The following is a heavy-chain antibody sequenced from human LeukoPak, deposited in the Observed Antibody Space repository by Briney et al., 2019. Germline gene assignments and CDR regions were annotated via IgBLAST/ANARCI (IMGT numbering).Heavy chain of an antibody. CDR2: VYYSGTT. Sequence: SETLSLTCTVSGGSLSGHYWNWIRQPPGQGLEWVAYVYYSGTTNANPSLKSRVTISADTSKNQSSLKLDSVTAADTAVYYCARGRVVRGGLEGYAFDIWGQGAMVTVSS. J-gene: IGHJ3*02. V-gene: IGHV4-59*11. CDR3: ARGRVVRGGLEGYAFDI. D-gene: IGHD6-6*01. CDR1: GGSLSGHY.